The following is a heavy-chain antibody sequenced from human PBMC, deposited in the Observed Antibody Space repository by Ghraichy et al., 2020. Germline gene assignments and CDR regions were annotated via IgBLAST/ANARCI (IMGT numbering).Heavy chain of an antibody. CDR1: GFSFSGYS. CDR2: ITSSGRTI. J-gene: IGHJ6*02. D-gene: IGHD4-23*01. CDR3: ARGSTVVRFYYYDGMDG. V-gene: IGHV3-48*02. Sequence: GGSLRLSCVGSGFSFSGYSMNWVRQSPGKGLEWISYITSSGRTISYADSVKGRFTISRDNAQNSLYLQMNSLRDEDTAVYYCARGSTVVRFYYYDGMDGWGQGPTATVSS.